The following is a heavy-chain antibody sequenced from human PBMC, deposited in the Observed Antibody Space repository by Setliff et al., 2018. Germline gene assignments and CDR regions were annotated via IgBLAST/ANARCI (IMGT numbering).Heavy chain of an antibody. CDR1: GVPISSDSHY. D-gene: IGHD3-22*01. Sequence: SETLSLTCTVSGVPISSDSHYWAWVRQPAGKGLELMGQIYSNGRTYYNPSLKRRLTISLDTSKNQFSLRLHSMTAAATAVYYCSRGITSGGYWGQRFLYLDVWGRGTTVTVSS. J-gene: IGHJ6*03. CDR2: IYSNGRT. CDR3: SRGITSGGYWGQRFLYLDV. V-gene: IGHV4-61*09.